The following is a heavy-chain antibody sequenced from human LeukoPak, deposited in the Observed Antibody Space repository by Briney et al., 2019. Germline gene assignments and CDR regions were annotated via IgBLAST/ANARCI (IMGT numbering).Heavy chain of an antibody. J-gene: IGHJ4*02. Sequence: GASVKVSCKASGYTFTGYYMHWVRQAPGQGLEWMGWINPNSGGTNYAQKFQGRVTVTRDTSISTAYMELSRLRSDDTAVYYCARTVEMATIQFDYWGQGTLVTVSS. V-gene: IGHV1-2*02. CDR2: INPNSGGT. CDR1: GYTFTGYY. D-gene: IGHD5-24*01. CDR3: ARTVEMATIQFDY.